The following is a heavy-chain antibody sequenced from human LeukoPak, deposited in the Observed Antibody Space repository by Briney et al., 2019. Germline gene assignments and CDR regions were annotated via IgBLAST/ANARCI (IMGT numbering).Heavy chain of an antibody. J-gene: IGHJ6*03. Sequence: GGSLRLSCAASGFTFSSYRMNWVRQAPGKGLEWVSSISSSSSYIYYADSVKGRFTISRDNAKNSLYLQMNSLRAEDTAVYYCARDGRNYYGSGSYYYYYMDVWGKGTTVTISS. CDR3: ARDGRNYYGSGSYYYYYMDV. V-gene: IGHV3-21*01. CDR1: GFTFSSYR. CDR2: ISSSSSYI. D-gene: IGHD3-10*01.